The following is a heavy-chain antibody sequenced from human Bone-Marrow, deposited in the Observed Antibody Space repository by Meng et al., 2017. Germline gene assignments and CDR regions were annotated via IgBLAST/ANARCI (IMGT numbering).Heavy chain of an antibody. CDR2: ISSSGATI. J-gene: IGHJ4*02. D-gene: IGHD2-8*01. CDR3: VSFENG. V-gene: IGHV3-48*03. CDR1: GFTFSSYE. Sequence: GESLKISCAASGFTFSSYEMNWVRQAPGKGLEWISYISSSGATIFYADSVKGRFTISRDNAKNSLYLQINGLRVEDTAVYYCVSFENGWGQGTLVT.